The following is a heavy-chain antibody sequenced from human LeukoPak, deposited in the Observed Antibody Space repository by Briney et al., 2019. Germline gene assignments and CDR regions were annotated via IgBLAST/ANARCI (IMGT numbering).Heavy chain of an antibody. CDR3: ARDTGEDWFDP. Sequence: ASVKVSCKASGYTFTGYYIHWVRQAPGQGLEWMGWINPKSGGTNSAQKVQGRVTMTRDTSISTAYMELSRLKFDDTAVYYCARDTGEDWFDPWGQGTLVTVSS. CDR2: INPKSGGT. J-gene: IGHJ5*02. D-gene: IGHD1-1*01. CDR1: GYTFTGYY. V-gene: IGHV1-2*02.